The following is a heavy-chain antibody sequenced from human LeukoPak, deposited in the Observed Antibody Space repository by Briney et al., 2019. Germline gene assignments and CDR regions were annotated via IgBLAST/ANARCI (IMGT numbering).Heavy chain of an antibody. CDR1: EFTFSAYW. CDR3: ARVTRNSGRHPSLFDN. Sequence: GGSLRLSCAASEFTFSAYWMSWVRQAPGKGLEWVANIKEDGRETYYVDSVKGRFTISKDNAKNSLYLRVNSLRAEDTAVYYCARVTRNSGRHPSLFDNWGQGTLVIVSS. CDR2: IKEDGRET. V-gene: IGHV3-7*01. D-gene: IGHD1-26*01. J-gene: IGHJ5*02.